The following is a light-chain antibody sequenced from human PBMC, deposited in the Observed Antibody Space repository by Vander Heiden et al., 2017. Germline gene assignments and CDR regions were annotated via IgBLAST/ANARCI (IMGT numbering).Light chain of an antibody. CDR1: SSDVGGYNY. V-gene: IGLV2-14*01. J-gene: IGLJ1*01. CDR3: SSYTGSNTLDV. Sequence: QSALTQPASVSGSPGPPIPISCTGTSSDVGGYNYVSWYQQHPGKAPKLMIYDVSNRPSGVSNRFSGSKSANTASLTISGLQAEDEADYYCSSYTGSNTLDVFGTGTKVTVL. CDR2: DVS.